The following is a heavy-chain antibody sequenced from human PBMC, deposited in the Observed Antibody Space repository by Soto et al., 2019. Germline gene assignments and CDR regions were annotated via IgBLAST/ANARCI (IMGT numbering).Heavy chain of an antibody. CDR2: MNPNSSNT. CDR3: ARSGAYYDSSGYYSDYYYYGMDV. D-gene: IGHD3-22*01. CDR1: GYTFTSYD. J-gene: IGHJ6*02. V-gene: IGHV1-8*01. Sequence: QVQLVQSGAEVKKPGASVKVSCKASGYTFTSYDINWVRQATGQGLEWMGWMNPNSSNTGYAQKVQGRVTMTRNTSISTAYMELSSLRSEDTAVYYCARSGAYYDSSGYYSDYYYYGMDVWGQGTTVTVSS.